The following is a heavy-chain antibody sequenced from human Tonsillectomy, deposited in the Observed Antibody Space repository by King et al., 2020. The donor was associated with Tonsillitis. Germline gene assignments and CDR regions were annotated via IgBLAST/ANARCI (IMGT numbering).Heavy chain of an antibody. CDR1: GVTVSSNY. J-gene: IGHJ5*02. D-gene: IGHD6-19*01. CDR2: LYSGDST. Sequence: VQLVETGGGLIQPGGSLRLSCAASGVTVSSNYMSWVRQAPGKGLEWVSVLYSGDSTHYADSVKGRFTISRDNSKNTVYLQMNSLRAEDTAVYYCARGPGYSRGWYGSWFDPWGQGTLVTVSS. V-gene: IGHV3-53*02. CDR3: ARGPGYSRGWYGSWFDP.